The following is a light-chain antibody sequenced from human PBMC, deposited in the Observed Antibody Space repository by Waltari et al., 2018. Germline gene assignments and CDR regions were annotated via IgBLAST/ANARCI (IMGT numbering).Light chain of an antibody. Sequence: EIVLTQSPATLSLSPGEGATLYCRASQSVSSYLAWYQQKPGQAPRLLIYDTSHRATGIPARFSGSGSGTDFTLTISSLEPEDFAVYYCQLRSNWPLMYTFGQGTKLEIK. CDR1: QSVSSY. J-gene: IGKJ2*01. V-gene: IGKV3-11*01. CDR3: QLRSNWPLMYT. CDR2: DTS.